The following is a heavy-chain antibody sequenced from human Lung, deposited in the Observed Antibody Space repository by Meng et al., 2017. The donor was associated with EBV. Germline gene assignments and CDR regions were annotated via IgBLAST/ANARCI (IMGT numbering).Heavy chain of an antibody. J-gene: IGHJ4*02. D-gene: IGHD6-25*01. Sequence: VQLAASGAALVQPGGSLRLSCAASGFTFSSYWMRWVRQVPGKGLVWVSRINEDGGITTYADSVKGRFTIFRDNTKNTLYLQMNSLRAEDTAVYFCSRDLVGSDDDWGQGTLVTVSS. V-gene: IGHV3-74*01. CDR3: SRDLVGSDDD. CDR1: GFTFSSYW. CDR2: INEDGGIT.